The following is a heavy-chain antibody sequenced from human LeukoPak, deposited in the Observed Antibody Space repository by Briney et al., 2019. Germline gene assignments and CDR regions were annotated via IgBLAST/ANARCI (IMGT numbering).Heavy chain of an antibody. J-gene: IGHJ6*03. Sequence: ASVKVSCKASGYTFTGYYMHWVRQAPGQGLEWMGWINPNSGGTNYAQKFQGRVTMTRDTSISTAYMELSRLRSDDTAVYYCARDQILWFGELQDYYYMDVWGKGTTVTVSS. D-gene: IGHD3-10*01. CDR3: ARDQILWFGELQDYYYMDV. CDR1: GYTFTGYY. V-gene: IGHV1-2*02. CDR2: INPNSGGT.